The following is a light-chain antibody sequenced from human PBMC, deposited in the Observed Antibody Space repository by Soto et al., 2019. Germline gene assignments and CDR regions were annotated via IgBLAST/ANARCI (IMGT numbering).Light chain of an antibody. V-gene: IGKV1-5*03. Sequence: DIQMTQSPSTLSASVGDRVTITCRASQTISSWLAWYQQKPGKAPKLLIYKASTLKSGVPSRFSGSGSGTEFTLTISSLEPEDFAIYYCLHRSYPFTFGQGTRLEIK. CDR2: KAS. CDR1: QTISSW. J-gene: IGKJ5*01. CDR3: LHRSYPFT.